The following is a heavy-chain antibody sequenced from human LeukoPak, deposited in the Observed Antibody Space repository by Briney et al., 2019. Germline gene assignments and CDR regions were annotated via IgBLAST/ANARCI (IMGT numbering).Heavy chain of an antibody. Sequence: GGSLRLSCAASGFAFNTYWMNWVRQAPGKGLEWVAVISYDGSNKYYADSVKGRFTISRDNSKNTLYLQMNSLRAEDTAVYYCAKDWAYYFWSGYPDYWGQGTLVTVSS. V-gene: IGHV3-30*18. CDR3: AKDWAYYFWSGYPDY. CDR1: GFAFNTYW. D-gene: IGHD3-3*01. J-gene: IGHJ4*02. CDR2: ISYDGSNK.